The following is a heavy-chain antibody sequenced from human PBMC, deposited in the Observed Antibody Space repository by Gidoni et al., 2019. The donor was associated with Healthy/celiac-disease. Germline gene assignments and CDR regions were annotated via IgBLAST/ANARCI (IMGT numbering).Heavy chain of an antibody. CDR1: GGTFSSYA. J-gene: IGHJ4*02. CDR3: ARDSSGTGYSYGFYFDY. V-gene: IGHV1-69*01. Sequence: QVQLVQSGAEVKKPGSSVNVSCKASGGTFSSYAISWVRQAPGQGLEWMGGIIPIFGTANYAQKFQGRVTITADESTSTAYMELSSLRSEDTAVYYCARDSSGTGYSYGFYFDYWGQGTLVTVSS. CDR2: IIPIFGTA. D-gene: IGHD5-18*01.